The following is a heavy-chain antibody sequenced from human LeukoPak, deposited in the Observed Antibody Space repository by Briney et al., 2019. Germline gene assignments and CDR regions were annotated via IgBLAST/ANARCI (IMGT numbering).Heavy chain of an antibody. CDR2: IKQDGSQK. CDR1: GFTLSNYW. D-gene: IGHD3-22*01. Sequence: GGSLRLSCAVPGFTLSNYWMTWVRQAPGKGLQWVSNIKQDGSQKEYVDSVKGRFTISRDNTKGSLYLQMDSLRDENTAVYYCAGGSGYLIDYWGQGTLVTVSS. CDR3: AGGSGYLIDY. J-gene: IGHJ4*02. V-gene: IGHV3-7*01.